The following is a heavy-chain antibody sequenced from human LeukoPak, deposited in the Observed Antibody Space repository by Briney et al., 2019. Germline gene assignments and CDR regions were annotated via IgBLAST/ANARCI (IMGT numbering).Heavy chain of an antibody. CDR3: ARESDYGDYVAFDY. V-gene: IGHV4-30-4*01. CDR1: GGSISSGDYY. J-gene: IGHJ4*02. CDR2: IYYSGST. Sequence: SETLSLTCTVSGGSISSGDYYWSWIRQPPGKGLEWIGYIYYSGSTYYNPSLKSRVTISVDTSKNQFSLKLSSVTAADTAVYYCARESDYGDYVAFDYWGQGTLITVSS. D-gene: IGHD4-17*01.